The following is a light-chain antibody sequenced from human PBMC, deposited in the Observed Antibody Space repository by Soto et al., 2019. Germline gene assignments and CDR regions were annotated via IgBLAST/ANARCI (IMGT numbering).Light chain of an antibody. CDR3: QQYGSSLIT. CDR1: QSVSNNY. J-gene: IGKJ5*01. V-gene: IGKV3-20*01. CDR2: GAS. Sequence: EIVLTQSPGTLSLSPGERATLSCRASQSVSNNYLAWYQQKPGQAPRLLIYGASNRAAGIPDRFSGSGSGTDFTLTISRLEPEDFAVYYCQQYGSSLITFGQGTRLAIK.